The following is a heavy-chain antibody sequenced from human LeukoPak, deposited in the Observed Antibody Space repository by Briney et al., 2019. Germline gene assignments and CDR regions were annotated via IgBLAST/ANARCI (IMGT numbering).Heavy chain of an antibody. V-gene: IGHV4-39*07. J-gene: IGHJ5*02. CDR3: AREGHNWFDP. CDR1: GGSISSGSYY. Sequence: SETLSLTCTVSGGSISSGSYYWGWIRQPPGKGLEWIGSIYYSGSTYYNPSLKSRVTISVDTSKNQFSLKLSSVTAADTAVYYCAREGHNWFDPWGQGTLVTVSS. CDR2: IYYSGST.